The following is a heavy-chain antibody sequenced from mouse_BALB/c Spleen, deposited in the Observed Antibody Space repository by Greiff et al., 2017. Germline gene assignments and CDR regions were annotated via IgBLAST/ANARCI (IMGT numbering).Heavy chain of an antibody. J-gene: IGHJ2*01. D-gene: IGHD1-1*01. CDR1: GFTFSSYA. V-gene: IGHV5-9-3*01. CDR3: ARQKFITTVVAPYYFDY. Sequence: EVMLVESGGGLVKPGGSLKLSCAASGFTFSSYAMSWVRQTPEKRLEWVATISSGGSYTYYPDSVKGRFTISRDNAKNTLYLQMSSLRSEDTAMYYCARQKFITTVVAPYYFDYWGQGTTLTVSS. CDR2: ISSGGSYT.